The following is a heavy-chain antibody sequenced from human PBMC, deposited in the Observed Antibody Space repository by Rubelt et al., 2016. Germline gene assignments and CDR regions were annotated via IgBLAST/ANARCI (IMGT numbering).Heavy chain of an antibody. Sequence: QVQVQQWGAGLLKPSETLSLMCTVDGGSFGGVYWTWIRQPPRGGLEGIGEVSDSGTTNYNLSLKSRLTISVDASKNQFSLRLSSVTAAETAVYYCARGNGVGILDGFEIWGQGTTVTVSS. CDR2: VSDSGTT. CDR3: ARGNGVGILDGFEI. J-gene: IGHJ3*02. V-gene: IGHV4-34*01. D-gene: IGHD2-21*01. CDR1: GGSFGGVY.